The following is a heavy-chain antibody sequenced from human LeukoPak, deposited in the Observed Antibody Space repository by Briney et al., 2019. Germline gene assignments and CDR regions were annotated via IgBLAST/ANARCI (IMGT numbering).Heavy chain of an antibody. CDR1: GFIFSDHY. CDR3: ARKDWNDVRAFDI. Sequence: GSLRLSCAASGFIFSDHYMDWVRQPPGKGLEWIGEIYHGGNTNYNPSLKSRVTISVDKSKNEFSLKVTSVTAADTAVYYCARKDWNDVRAFDIWGQGTMVTVSS. J-gene: IGHJ3*02. D-gene: IGHD1-1*01. V-gene: IGHV4-4*02. CDR2: IYHGGNT.